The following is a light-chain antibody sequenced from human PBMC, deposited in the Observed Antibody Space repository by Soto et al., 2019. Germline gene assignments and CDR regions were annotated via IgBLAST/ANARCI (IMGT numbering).Light chain of an antibody. Sequence: DIKMSQSPSTLSASIGDRVTITCRASESIRTWLAWYQHKPGKAPKFLIYDASTLESGVPSRFSGSGSGTDFTLTISSLQPDGFATYYCQQYNNYPRTFGQGTMVDVK. CDR3: QQYNNYPRT. V-gene: IGKV1-5*01. J-gene: IGKJ1*01. CDR1: ESIRTW. CDR2: DAS.